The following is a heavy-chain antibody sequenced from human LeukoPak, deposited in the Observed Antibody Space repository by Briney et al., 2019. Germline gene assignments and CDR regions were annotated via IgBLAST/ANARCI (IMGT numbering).Heavy chain of an antibody. J-gene: IGHJ5*02. CDR1: GFTVDTYW. D-gene: IGHD1-1*01. V-gene: IGHV3-7*01. CDR3: ARLGLEVGGPNWFDP. Sequence: PGGSLRLSCVASGFTVDTYWMSWVRQAPGKGLEWVAHIKRDGSQKYYLDSVKGRFTISRDNAKNSLYLQMNSLRVEDTAVYYCARLGLEVGGPNWFDPWGQGTLVTVSS. CDR2: IKRDGSQK.